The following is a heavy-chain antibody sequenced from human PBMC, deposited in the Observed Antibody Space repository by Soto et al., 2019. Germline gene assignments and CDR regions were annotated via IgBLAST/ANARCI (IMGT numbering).Heavy chain of an antibody. V-gene: IGHV1-69*01. Sequence: QVQLVQSGAEVKKPGSSVKVSCKASGGTFSSHVFNWVRQAPGQGLEWMGGIMPIIGTANYAQKFQGIVTITADESTSTASMELSSLRSEDTAVDYCARDLELRDGNISHLDYWGQGTLVTVSS. CDR3: ARDLELRDGNISHLDY. CDR2: IMPIIGTA. D-gene: IGHD3-10*01. CDR1: GGTFSSHV. J-gene: IGHJ4*02.